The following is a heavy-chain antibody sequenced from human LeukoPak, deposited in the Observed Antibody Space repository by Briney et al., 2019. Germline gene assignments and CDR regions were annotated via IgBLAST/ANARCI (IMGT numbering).Heavy chain of an antibody. Sequence: SVKVSCKASGGTFSSYAISGVRQAPGQGLEWMGRIIPIFGTANYAQKFQGRVTITTDESTSTAYMELSSLRSEDTAVYYCARDPVVAAHFDYWGQGTLVTVSS. CDR3: ARDPVVAAHFDY. CDR2: IIPIFGTA. J-gene: IGHJ4*02. D-gene: IGHD2-15*01. CDR1: GGTFSSYA. V-gene: IGHV1-69*05.